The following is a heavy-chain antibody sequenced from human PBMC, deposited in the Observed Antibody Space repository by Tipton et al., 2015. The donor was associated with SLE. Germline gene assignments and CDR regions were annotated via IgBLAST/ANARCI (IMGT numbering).Heavy chain of an antibody. V-gene: IGHV4-61*09. Sequence: LRLSCTVSGGSISSGSYYWSWIRQPAGKGLEWIGHIYTSGITSYNPSLKSRVTVSLDTSKNQVSLRLTSVTAADTAVYYCARTLGAIAHTVYDAFDIWGQGKMVTVSS. CDR2: IYTSGIT. CDR3: ARTLGAIAHTVYDAFDI. D-gene: IGHD1-26*01. J-gene: IGHJ3*02. CDR1: GGSISSGSYY.